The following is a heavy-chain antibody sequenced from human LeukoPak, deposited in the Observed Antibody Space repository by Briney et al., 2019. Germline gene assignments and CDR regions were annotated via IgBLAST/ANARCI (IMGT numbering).Heavy chain of an antibody. CDR1: GGSFSGYY. CDR3: ASQPGGATWSGSAYYFDY. Sequence: TSETLSLTCAVYGGSFSGYYWSWIRQPPGKGLEWIGEINHSGSTNYNPSLKSRVTISVDTSKNRFSLKLSSVTAADTAVYYCASQPGGATWSGSAYYFDYWGQGTLVTVSS. J-gene: IGHJ4*02. D-gene: IGHD3-3*01. V-gene: IGHV4-34*01. CDR2: INHSGST.